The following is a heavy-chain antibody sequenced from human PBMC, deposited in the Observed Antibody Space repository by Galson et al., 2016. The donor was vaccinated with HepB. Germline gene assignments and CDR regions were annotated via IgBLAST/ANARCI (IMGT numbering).Heavy chain of an antibody. CDR3: AKNGPAHSGGWYFGL. J-gene: IGHJ2*01. D-gene: IGHD6-25*01. Sequence: SETLSLTCAVSGGSVSSDTWWSWVRQPPEKGLEWIAEADHRGNSNYNPALKTRVIISVDSSKNEISLKLTSVTAADTAVYYCAKNGPAHSGGWYFGLWGRGTLVTVS. CDR1: GGSVSSDTW. V-gene: IGHV4-4*02. CDR2: ADHRGNS.